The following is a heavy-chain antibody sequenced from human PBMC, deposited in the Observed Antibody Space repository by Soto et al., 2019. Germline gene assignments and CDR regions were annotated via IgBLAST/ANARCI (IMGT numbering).Heavy chain of an antibody. J-gene: IGHJ4*02. V-gene: IGHV4-34*01. CDR1: GGSFSGYY. Sequence: QVQLQQWGAGLLKPSETLSLTCAVYGGSFSGYYWSWIRQPPGKGLEWIGEINHSGSTNYNPSLKSRVTIAVDTSKNQFALKLSSVTAADTAVYYCARASRGVVVTCRSFDYWGQGTLVTVSS. CDR3: ARASRGVVVTCRSFDY. CDR2: INHSGST. D-gene: IGHD2-21*02.